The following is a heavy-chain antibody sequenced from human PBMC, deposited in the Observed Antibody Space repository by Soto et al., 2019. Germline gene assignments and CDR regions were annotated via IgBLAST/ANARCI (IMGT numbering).Heavy chain of an antibody. J-gene: IGHJ5*02. Sequence: SETLSLTCTVSGGSISSYYWSWIRQPPGKGLEWIGYIYYSGSTNYNPSLKSRVTISVDTSKNQFSLKLSSVTAADTAVYYCARDCGYYYDSSGYPLFDPWGQGTLVTVSS. CDR2: IYYSGST. CDR3: ARDCGYYYDSSGYPLFDP. D-gene: IGHD3-22*01. CDR1: GGSISSYY. V-gene: IGHV4-59*01.